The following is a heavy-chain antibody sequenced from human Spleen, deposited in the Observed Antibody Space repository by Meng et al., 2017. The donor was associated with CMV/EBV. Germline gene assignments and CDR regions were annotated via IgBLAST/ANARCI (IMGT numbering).Heavy chain of an antibody. D-gene: IGHD3-22*01. CDR2: IKQDGSEK. CDR1: GFTFSNYW. CDR3: ARNLHPYYYDSSGYYYDY. V-gene: IGHV3-7*01. J-gene: IGHJ4*02. Sequence: GGSLRLSCAASGFTFSNYWMTWYRQAPGKGLEWVANIKQDGSEKYYVDSVKGRFTISRDNAKNSLYLQMNSLRAEDTAVYYCARNLHPYYYDSSGYYYDYWGQGTLVTVSS.